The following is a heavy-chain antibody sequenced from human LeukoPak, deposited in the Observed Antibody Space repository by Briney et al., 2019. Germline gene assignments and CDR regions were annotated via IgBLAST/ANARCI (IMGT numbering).Heavy chain of an antibody. CDR3: ATGITIFGVVILDY. CDR1: GYTFTGYY. J-gene: IGHJ4*02. V-gene: IGHV1-2*02. Sequence: ASVKVSCKASGYTFTGYYMHWVRQAPGQGLEWMGWINPNSGGTNYAQKFQGRVTMTRDTSIGTAYMELSRLRSDDTAVYYCATGITIFGVVILDYWGQGTLVTVSS. D-gene: IGHD3-3*01. CDR2: INPNSGGT.